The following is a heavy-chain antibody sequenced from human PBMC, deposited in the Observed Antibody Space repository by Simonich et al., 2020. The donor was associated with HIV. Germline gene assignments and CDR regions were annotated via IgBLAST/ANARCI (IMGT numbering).Heavy chain of an antibody. J-gene: IGHJ5*02. D-gene: IGHD4-4*01. CDR1: GGTFSSYA. Sequence: QVQLVQSGAEVKKPGSSVKVSCKASGGTFSSYAISWVRKAPGQGLEWMGGIRAYNGNTNYAQKLQGRVTMTTDTYTSTAYMELSSLRSEDTAVYYCATVPYSNSFNWFDPWGQGTLVTVSS. V-gene: IGHV1-18*01. CDR2: IRAYNGNT. CDR3: ATVPYSNSFNWFDP.